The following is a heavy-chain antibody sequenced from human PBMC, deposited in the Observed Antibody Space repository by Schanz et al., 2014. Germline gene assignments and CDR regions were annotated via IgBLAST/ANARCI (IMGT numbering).Heavy chain of an antibody. Sequence: VQLVDSGGGLVKPGGSLRLSCTASGFPFSDYFMAWIRQPPGRGLEWVSGITGASDHIDYADSVKGRFTISRDNSKNTLYLQMNSLRPEDTAVYYCAKDGPGGSGSYSADGGMDVWGQGTTVTVSS. J-gene: IGHJ6*02. CDR3: AKDGPGGSGSYSADGGMDV. CDR1: GFPFSDYF. V-gene: IGHV3-23*04. CDR2: ITGASDHI. D-gene: IGHD3-10*01.